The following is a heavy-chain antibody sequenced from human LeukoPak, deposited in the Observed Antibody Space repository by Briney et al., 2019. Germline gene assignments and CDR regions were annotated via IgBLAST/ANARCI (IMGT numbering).Heavy chain of an antibody. D-gene: IGHD3-9*01. J-gene: IGHJ6*03. CDR2: INHSGST. Sequence: SETLSLTCAVYGGSFSGYYWSWIRQPPGKGLEWIGEINHSGSTNYNPSLKSRVTISVDTSKNQFSLKLSSVTAADTAVYYCARGGESDYDILTRYYYYYYMDVWGKGTTVTVSS. V-gene: IGHV4-34*01. CDR3: ARGGESDYDILTRYYYYYYMDV. CDR1: GGSFSGYY.